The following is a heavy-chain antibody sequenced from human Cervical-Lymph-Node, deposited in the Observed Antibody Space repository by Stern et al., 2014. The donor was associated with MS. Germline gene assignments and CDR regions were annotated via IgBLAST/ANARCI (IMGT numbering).Heavy chain of an antibody. Sequence: EDQLVESGGGLVQPGGSLRLSCAVSGFSFSDFYIDWVRQAPGKGLEWIGRSRNKAKSYTTDYAAYVKGRFIISRDDSKNSVFLQMNSLKTEDTAVYYCSRDSSGDYWGPGTLVTVSS. V-gene: IGHV3-72*01. CDR1: GFSFSDFY. CDR2: SRNKAKSYTT. CDR3: SRDSSGDY. J-gene: IGHJ4*02.